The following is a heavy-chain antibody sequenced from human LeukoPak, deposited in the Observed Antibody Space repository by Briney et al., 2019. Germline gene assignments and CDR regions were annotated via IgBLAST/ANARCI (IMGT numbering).Heavy chain of an antibody. CDR2: IRYDGNNK. CDR1: GFTFSNYG. CDR3: ARGGTSGYSSTRHFWGGNYYFDY. V-gene: IGHV3-30*02. D-gene: IGHD2-2*01. Sequence: GGSLRLSCGASGFTFSNYGMLWVRQAPGKGLDWVAFIRYDGNNKLYADSVKGRFTISRDNSKNTLYLHINSLRAEDTAVYYCARGGTSGYSSTRHFWGGNYYFDYWGQGSLVTVSS. J-gene: IGHJ4*02.